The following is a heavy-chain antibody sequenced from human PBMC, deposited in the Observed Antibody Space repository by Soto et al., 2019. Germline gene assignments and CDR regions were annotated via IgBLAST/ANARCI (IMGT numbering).Heavy chain of an antibody. CDR1: GGTFSSYA. J-gene: IGHJ4*02. CDR2: IIPIFGTA. V-gene: IGHV1-69*05. D-gene: IGHD3-10*01. Sequence: SVKVSCKASGGTFSSYAISWVRQAPGQGLEWMGGIIPIFGTANYAQKFQGRVTITRNASMSTAYMELSSLRSEDTAVYYCARGGVFFFAAPTNPFDYWGQGTLVTVS. CDR3: ARGGVFFFAAPTNPFDY.